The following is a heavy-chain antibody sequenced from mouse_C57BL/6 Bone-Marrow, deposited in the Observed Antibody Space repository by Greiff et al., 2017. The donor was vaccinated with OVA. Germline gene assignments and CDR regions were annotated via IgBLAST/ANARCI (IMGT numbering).Heavy chain of an antibody. V-gene: IGHV10-1*01. CDR3: VRHGDYAMDY. CDR1: GFSFNTYA. J-gene: IGHJ4*01. D-gene: IGHD1-1*02. Sequence: EVKLMESGGGLVQPKGSLKLSCAASGFSFNTYAMNWVSPAPGTGLEWVARIRSKSNNYATYYADSVKDRFTISRDDSERMLYLQMNNLKTEDTAMYYCVRHGDYAMDYWCQGTSVTVSS. CDR2: IRSKSNNYAT.